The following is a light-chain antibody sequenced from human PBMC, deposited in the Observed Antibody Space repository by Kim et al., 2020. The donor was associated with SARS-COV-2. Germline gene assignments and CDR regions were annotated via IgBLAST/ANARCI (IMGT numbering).Light chain of an antibody. J-gene: IGKJ4*01. CDR1: QSVLYSSNNKNY. CDR3: QQYYSSPVT. CDR2: WAS. V-gene: IGKV4-1*01. Sequence: DIVMTQSPDSLAVSLGERATINCKSSQSVLYSSNNKNYLGWYQQKPGQSPKLLIYWASTRESGVPDRFSGSGSGTDFALTISSLQAEDVAVYYCQQYYSSPVTFGGGTKVDIK.